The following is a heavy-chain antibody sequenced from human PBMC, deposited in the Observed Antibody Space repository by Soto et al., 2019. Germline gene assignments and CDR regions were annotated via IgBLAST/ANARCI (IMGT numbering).Heavy chain of an antibody. J-gene: IGHJ4*02. CDR3: ARDPSGSWAY. CDR2: IFVSTSTI. D-gene: IGHD1-26*01. Sequence: GGSLRLSCVASGFTFSSYSMVWVRQAPGKGLEWVSYIFVSTSTIYYADSVKGRFTISRDNAKNSLYLQMNSLRAEDTAVYYCARDPSGSWAYWGQGTLVTVSS. V-gene: IGHV3-48*01. CDR1: GFTFSSYS.